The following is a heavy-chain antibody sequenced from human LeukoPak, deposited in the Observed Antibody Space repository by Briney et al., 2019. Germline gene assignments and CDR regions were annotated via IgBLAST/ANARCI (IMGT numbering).Heavy chain of an antibody. CDR1: GGSFSGYY. V-gene: IGHV4-34*01. Sequence: PSETLSLTCAVYGGSFSGYYWSWIRQPPGKGLEWIGEINHSGSTNYNPSLKSRVTISVDTPKNQFSLKLSSVTAADTAVYYCARGPYYDFWSGYYSGLSVYWGQGTLVTVSS. CDR3: ARGPYYDFWSGYYSGLSVY. J-gene: IGHJ4*02. CDR2: INHSGST. D-gene: IGHD3-3*01.